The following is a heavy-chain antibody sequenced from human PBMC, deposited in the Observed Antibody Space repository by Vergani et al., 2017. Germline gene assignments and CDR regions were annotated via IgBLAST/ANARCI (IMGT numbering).Heavy chain of an antibody. CDR1: GGTFSSYT. CDR3: ARDPSAAGFDAFDI. D-gene: IGHD3-10*01. CDR2: IIPILGIA. J-gene: IGHJ3*02. Sequence: QVQLVQSGAEVKKPGSSVKVSCKASGGTFSSYTISWVRQAPGQGLEWMGRIIPILGIANYAQKFQGRVTSTADKSTSTAYMELSSLRSEDTAVYYCARDPSAAGFDAFDIWGQGTMVTVSS. V-gene: IGHV1-69*08.